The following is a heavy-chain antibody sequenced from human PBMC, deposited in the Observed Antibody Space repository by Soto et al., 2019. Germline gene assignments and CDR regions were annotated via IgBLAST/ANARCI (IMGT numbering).Heavy chain of an antibody. CDR2: IYYSGST. CDR3: ARQIIAAAAPNWFDP. D-gene: IGHD6-13*01. J-gene: IGHJ5*02. CDR1: GGSISSSSYY. Sequence: SETLSLTCTVSGGSISSSSYYWGWIRQPPGKGLEWIGSIYYSGSTYYNPSLKSRVTISVDTSKNQFSLKLSSVTAADTAVYYCARQIIAAAAPNWFDPWGQGTLVTVS. V-gene: IGHV4-39*01.